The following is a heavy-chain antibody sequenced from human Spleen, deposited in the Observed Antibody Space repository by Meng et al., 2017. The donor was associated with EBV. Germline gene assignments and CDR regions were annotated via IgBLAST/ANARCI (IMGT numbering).Heavy chain of an antibody. CDR3: ARDQGVASAIDF. J-gene: IGHJ4*02. V-gene: IGHV1-18*01. CDR1: GYTFTSSD. CDR2: VRGYNGHT. Sequence: QVQLVQSGAEVKEPGASVKVSCKASGYTFTSSDISWVRQAPGQGLEWVGRVRGYNGHTSYAEKFQGRVSMTTDTSTSTAYMELRSLRPDDTAVYYCARDQGVASAIDFWGQGTLVTVSS. D-gene: IGHD2-21*01.